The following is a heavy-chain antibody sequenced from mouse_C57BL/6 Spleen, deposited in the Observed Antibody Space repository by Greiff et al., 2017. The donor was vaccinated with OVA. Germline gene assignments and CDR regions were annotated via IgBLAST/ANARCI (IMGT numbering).Heavy chain of an antibody. V-gene: IGHV1-82*01. D-gene: IGHD2-13*01. J-gene: IGHJ3*01. CDR2: IYPGDGDT. CDR1: GYAFSSSW. CDR3: AAGEGWFAY. Sequence: LQESGPELVKPGASVKISCKASGYAFSSSWMNWVKQRPGKGLEWIGRIYPGDGDTNYNGKFKGKATLTADKSSSTAYMQLSSLTSEDSAVYFCAAGEGWFAYWGQGTLVTVAA.